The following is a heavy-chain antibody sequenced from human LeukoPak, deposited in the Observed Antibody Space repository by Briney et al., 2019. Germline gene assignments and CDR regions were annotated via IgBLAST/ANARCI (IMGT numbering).Heavy chain of an antibody. CDR2: IQFDGSET. V-gene: IGHV3-30*02. J-gene: IGHJ5*02. CDR1: GFTFSSYA. Sequence: GGSLRLSCAASGFTFSSYAMHWVRQAPGKGLEWVAFIQFDGSETYYADSVKGRFAISRDNSKNTLYLQMNTLTVEDTAVYYCAKDRCSRTSCRNLFDPWGQGILVTVSS. CDR3: AKDRCSRTSCRNLFDP. D-gene: IGHD2-2*01.